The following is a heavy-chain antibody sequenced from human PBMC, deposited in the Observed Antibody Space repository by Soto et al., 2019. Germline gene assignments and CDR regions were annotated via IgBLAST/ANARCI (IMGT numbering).Heavy chain of an antibody. CDR1: GFTFRNYG. V-gene: IGHV3-30*18. Sequence: QVQLVESGGGVVQPGRSLALSCAASGFTFRNYGMHWVRQAPGKGLEGVAVISYDGAYQSYAESVRGRFTISRDNSRSTLYLQMNSLRPEDTAVYYCAKGPYFDHVRAIYDLRGHGTLVTVSS. J-gene: IGHJ4*01. CDR2: ISYDGAYQ. D-gene: IGHD3-16*01. CDR3: AKGPYFDHVRAIYDL.